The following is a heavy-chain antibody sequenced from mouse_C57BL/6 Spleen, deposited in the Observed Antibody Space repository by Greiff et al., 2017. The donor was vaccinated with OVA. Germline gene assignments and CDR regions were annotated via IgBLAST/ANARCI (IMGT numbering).Heavy chain of an antibody. J-gene: IGHJ2*01. V-gene: IGHV1-82*01. D-gene: IGHD1-1*01. CDR1: GYAFSSSW. CDR3: ARGDYGSSFDY. CDR2: IYPGDGDT. Sequence: QVQLQQSGPELVKPGASVKISCKASGYAFSSSWMNWVKQRPGKGLEWIGRIYPGDGDTNYNGKFKGKATLTADKSSSTAYMQLSSLTSEDSAVYFGARGDYGSSFDYWGQGTTLTVSS.